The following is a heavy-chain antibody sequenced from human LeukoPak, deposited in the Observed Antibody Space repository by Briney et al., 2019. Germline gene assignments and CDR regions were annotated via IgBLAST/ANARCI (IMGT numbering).Heavy chain of an antibody. CDR3: AHRLYCGGDCYSDYFDY. V-gene: IGHV2-5*01. CDR1: EFSLSTSGVG. D-gene: IGHD2-21*02. CDR2: IYWNDDK. Sequence: SGPTLVNPTQTLTLTCTFSEFSLSTSGVGVGWIRQPPGKALEWLELIYWNDDKRYSPSLKSRLTITKDTTKNQVVLTMTNMDPVDTATYYCAHRLYCGGDCYSDYFDYWGQGTLVTVSS. J-gene: IGHJ4*02.